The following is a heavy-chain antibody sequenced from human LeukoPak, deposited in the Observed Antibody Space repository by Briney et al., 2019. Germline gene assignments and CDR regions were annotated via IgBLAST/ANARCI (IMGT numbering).Heavy chain of an antibody. Sequence: ASVKVSCKASGYTFSSYGITWARQAPGQGLEWMGWISAYNGNTNYAQKLQGRVTMTTDTSTSTAYMELRSLRSDDTAVYYCAREEVYDSSGFDYWGQGTLVTVSS. CDR2: ISAYNGNT. CDR1: GYTFSSYG. D-gene: IGHD3-22*01. V-gene: IGHV1-18*01. CDR3: AREEVYDSSGFDY. J-gene: IGHJ4*02.